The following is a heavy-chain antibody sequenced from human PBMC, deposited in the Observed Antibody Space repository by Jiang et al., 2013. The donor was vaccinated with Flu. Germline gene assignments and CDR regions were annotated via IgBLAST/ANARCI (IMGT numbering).Heavy chain of an antibody. D-gene: IGHD5-12*01. V-gene: IGHV4-31*01. CDR3: ARGGYTGYGTSGYGLDV. CDR2: IYDSGYT. CDR1: GGSISGGDYF. J-gene: IGHJ6*04. Sequence: GLVKPSQTLSLTCTVSGGSISGGDYFWTWIRQHPGKGLEWIGYIYDSGYTYFNSSLKSLLTISRDTSKNQFSLNLNSVTAADTAVYYCARGGYTGYGTSGYGLDVWGKGTTVTVSS.